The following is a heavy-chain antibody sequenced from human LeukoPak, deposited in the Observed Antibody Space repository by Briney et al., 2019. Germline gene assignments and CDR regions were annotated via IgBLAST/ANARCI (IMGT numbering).Heavy chain of an antibody. Sequence: GGSLRPSCAASGFTFSSYAMHWVRQAPGKGLEWVAFIRYDGSNKYYADSVKGRFTISRDNSKNTLYLQMNSLRAEDTAVYYCAKDFYSSSWYYAFDIWGQGTMVTVSS. CDR2: IRYDGSNK. J-gene: IGHJ3*02. CDR1: GFTFSSYA. D-gene: IGHD6-13*01. V-gene: IGHV3-30*02. CDR3: AKDFYSSSWYYAFDI.